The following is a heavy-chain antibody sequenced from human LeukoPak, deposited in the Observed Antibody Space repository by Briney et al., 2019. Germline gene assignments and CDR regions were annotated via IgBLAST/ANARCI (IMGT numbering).Heavy chain of an antibody. V-gene: IGHV3-15*07. D-gene: IGHD3-22*01. J-gene: IGHJ4*02. CDR1: GLTLSNVW. CDR3: AQGSGQYYEY. CDR2: IKSKSAGGTT. Sequence: GGSLRLSCAVSGLTLSNVWMNWVRRAPEKGLEWVGRIKSKSAGGTTDFAAPVKGRFTISRDDSKNTLYLQMNGLTSEDTAVYYCAQGSGQYYEYWGQGTLVTVSS.